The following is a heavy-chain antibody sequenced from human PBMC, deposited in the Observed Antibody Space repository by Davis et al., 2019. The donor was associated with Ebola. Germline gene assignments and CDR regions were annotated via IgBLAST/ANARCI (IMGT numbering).Heavy chain of an antibody. V-gene: IGHV4-61*08. Sequence: PSETLSLTCTVSAGSISSGDYYWSWIRQPPGKGLEWIGYIYYSGSTNYNPSLKSRVTMSVDTSKNQFSLKLSSVTAADTAVYYCAREGNYYYNAMDVWGQGTTITVSS. CDR1: AGSISSGDYY. J-gene: IGHJ6*02. CDR3: AREGNYYYNAMDV. CDR2: IYYSGST.